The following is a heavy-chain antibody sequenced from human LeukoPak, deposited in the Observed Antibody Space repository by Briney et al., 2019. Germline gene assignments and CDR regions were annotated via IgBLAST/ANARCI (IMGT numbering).Heavy chain of an antibody. CDR3: ATLTRIRGIIAYYFDS. V-gene: IGHV5-51*01. CDR1: GYSFTSYW. Sequence: GESLKTSCKGSGYSFTSYWIGWVRQMPGKGLEWMGIIYPGDSDTRYSPSFQGQVTISADKSLGTAFLQWSSLKASDTAIYYCATLTRIRGIIAYYFDSWGQGTLVTVSS. J-gene: IGHJ4*02. CDR2: IYPGDSDT. D-gene: IGHD3-10*01.